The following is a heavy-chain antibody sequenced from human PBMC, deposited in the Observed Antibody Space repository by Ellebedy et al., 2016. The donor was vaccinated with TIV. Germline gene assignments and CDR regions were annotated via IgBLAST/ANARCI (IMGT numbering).Heavy chain of an antibody. Sequence: GESLKISCAASEFTVDNNYMAWVRQAPGKGLEWVSYISSICNTKYYADSVKGRFTISRDNVKQSLYLQMNSLRAEDTAVYYCATVQYSSSWYVNYGMDVWGQGTTVTVSS. CDR3: ATVQYSSSWYVNYGMDV. J-gene: IGHJ6*02. V-gene: IGHV3-11*01. CDR2: ISSICNTK. CDR1: EFTVDNNY. D-gene: IGHD6-13*01.